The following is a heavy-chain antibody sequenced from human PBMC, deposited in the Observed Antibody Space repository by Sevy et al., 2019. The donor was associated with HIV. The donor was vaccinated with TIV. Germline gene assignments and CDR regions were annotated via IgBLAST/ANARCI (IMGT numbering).Heavy chain of an antibody. CDR1: GFTFSSYG. Sequence: GGSLRLSCAASGFTFSSYGMHWVRQAPGKGLEWVAVIWYDGSNKYYADSVKGRFTISRDNSKNTLYLQMNNLRAEETAVYYCAKDAAAAGTPHSWGQGTLVTVSS. CDR2: IWYDGSNK. V-gene: IGHV3-33*06. CDR3: AKDAAAAGTPHS. J-gene: IGHJ4*02. D-gene: IGHD6-13*01.